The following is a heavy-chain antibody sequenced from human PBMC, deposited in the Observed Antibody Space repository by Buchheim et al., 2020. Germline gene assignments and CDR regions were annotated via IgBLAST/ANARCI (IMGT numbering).Heavy chain of an antibody. CDR1: GLIFSKYR. J-gene: IGHJ4*02. V-gene: IGHV3-74*03. CDR2: ISTDGSDT. Sequence: EVLLVESGGGVIQPGGSLRLSCVASGLIFSKYRMHWVRQVPGRGPEWISRISTDGSDTMYADSVKGRFTISRDNAKNMLYLEMTSLSPEDTAFYHCARGSNGWYETLLWDWGQGT. CDR3: ARGSNGWYETLLWD. D-gene: IGHD6-19*01.